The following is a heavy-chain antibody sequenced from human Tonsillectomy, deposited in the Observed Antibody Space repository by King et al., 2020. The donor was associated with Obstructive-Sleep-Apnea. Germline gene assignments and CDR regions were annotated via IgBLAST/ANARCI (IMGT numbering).Heavy chain of an antibody. CDR3: AKNEASISAVSTDPIA. CDR2: ISYDGSNK. V-gene: IGHV3-30*18. J-gene: IGHJ5*02. CDR1: GFTFNSYG. D-gene: IGHD6-6*01. Sequence: VQLVESGGGVVQPGRALRLSCAAPGFTFNSYGMHWVRQVPCKGLEWLAVISYDGSNKKYSDSGKGRFTNSRDNSKNTLYLKMNSLRAEDTAMYYCAKNEASISAVSTDPIAWGQGTLVTVSS.